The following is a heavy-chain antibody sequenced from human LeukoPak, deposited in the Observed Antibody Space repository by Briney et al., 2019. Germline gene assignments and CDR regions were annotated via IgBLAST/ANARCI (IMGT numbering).Heavy chain of an antibody. CDR1: GGSFSGYY. J-gene: IGHJ4*02. CDR3: ARLFGYSYGQPQYDY. V-gene: IGHV4-34*01. D-gene: IGHD5-18*01. Sequence: SETLSLTCAVYGGSFSGYYWSWIRQPPGKGLEWIGEINHSGSTNYNPSLKSRVTISVDTSKNQFSLKLSSVTAADTAMYYCARLFGYSYGQPQYDYWGQGTLVTVSS. CDR2: INHSGST.